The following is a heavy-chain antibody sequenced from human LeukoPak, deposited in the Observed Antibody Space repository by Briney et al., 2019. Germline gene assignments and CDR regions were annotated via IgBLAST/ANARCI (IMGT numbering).Heavy chain of an antibody. V-gene: IGHV4-4*07. CDR3: ARDRIYYDSSGYYYAEIRAFDI. CDR1: GGSISSYY. D-gene: IGHD3-22*01. CDR2: IYTSGST. Sequence: SETLSLTCTVSGGSISSYYWSWIRQPAGKGLEWIGRIYTSGSTNYNPSLKSRVTMSVDTSKNQFSLKLSSVTAADTAVYYCARDRIYYDSSGYYYAEIRAFDIWGQGTMVTVSS. J-gene: IGHJ3*02.